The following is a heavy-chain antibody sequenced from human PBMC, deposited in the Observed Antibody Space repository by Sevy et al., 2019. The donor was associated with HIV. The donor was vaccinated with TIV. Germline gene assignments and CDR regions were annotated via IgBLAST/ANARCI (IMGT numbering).Heavy chain of an antibody. D-gene: IGHD2-2*01. CDR1: GGTFSSYA. V-gene: IGHV1-69*13. Sequence: ASVKVSCKASGGTFSSYATSWVRQAPGQGLEWMGGIIPIFGTANYAQKFQGRVTITADESTSTAYMELSSLRSEDTAVYYCASQSYCSSTSCYYGAFDYWGQGTLVTVSS. J-gene: IGHJ4*02. CDR2: IIPIFGTA. CDR3: ASQSYCSSTSCYYGAFDY.